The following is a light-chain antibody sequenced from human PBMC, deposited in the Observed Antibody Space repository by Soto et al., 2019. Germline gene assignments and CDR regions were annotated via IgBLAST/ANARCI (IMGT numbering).Light chain of an antibody. CDR1: SPNIGRNS. V-gene: IGLV1-44*01. CDR2: TNN. J-gene: IGLJ2*01. Sequence: QTVVTQPPSASGTPGQRVTISCSGDSPNIGRNSVNWYQQLPGMAPKVLIYTNNHRPSGVPDRFSGSKSGTSASLAISGLQSEDEADYFCAAWDESLNVVVFGGATKRTVL. CDR3: AAWDESLNVVV.